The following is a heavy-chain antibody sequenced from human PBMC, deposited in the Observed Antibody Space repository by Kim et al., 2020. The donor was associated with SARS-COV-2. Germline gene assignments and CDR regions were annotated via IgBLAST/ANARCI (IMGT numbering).Heavy chain of an antibody. D-gene: IGHD6-6*01. V-gene: IGHV3-21*01. Sequence: YYPDSVEGRCTISRDNAKNSLYRQMNSLRAEDTAVYYCARYSSSHWFDPWGQGTLVTVSS. CDR3: ARYSSSHWFDP. J-gene: IGHJ5*02.